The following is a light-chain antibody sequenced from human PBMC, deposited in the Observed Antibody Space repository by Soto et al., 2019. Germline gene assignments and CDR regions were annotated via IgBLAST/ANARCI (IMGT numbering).Light chain of an antibody. Sequence: EIVLKQSASTLSVSQGETATLSCRAGRSVSSSVAWYQQKPGRAPRLLIYGASTRATGIPARFSGSGSGTEFTLTISSLQSEDFAVYYCQQYNNWPPLPFGGGTKVDIK. V-gene: IGKV3-15*01. CDR3: QQYNNWPPLP. CDR2: GAS. CDR1: RSVSSS. J-gene: IGKJ4*01.